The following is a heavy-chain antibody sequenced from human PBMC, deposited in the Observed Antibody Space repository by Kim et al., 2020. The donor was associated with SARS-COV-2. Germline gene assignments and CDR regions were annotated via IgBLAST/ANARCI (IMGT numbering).Heavy chain of an antibody. CDR1: GGSISSYY. D-gene: IGHD3-22*01. Sequence: SETLSLTCTVSGGSISSYYWSWIRQPPGKGLEWIGYIYYSGSTNYNPSLKSRVTISVDTSKNQFSLKLSSVTAADTAVDYCARAPLTYYYDSSGRYYYYYYGMDVWGQGTTVTVSS. V-gene: IGHV4-59*13. J-gene: IGHJ6*02. CDR2: IYYSGST. CDR3: ARAPLTYYYDSSGRYYYYYYGMDV.